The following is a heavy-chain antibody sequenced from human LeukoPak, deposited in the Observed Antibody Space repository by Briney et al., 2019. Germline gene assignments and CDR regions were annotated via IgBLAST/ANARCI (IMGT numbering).Heavy chain of an antibody. Sequence: ASVKVSCKASGYTFTGYYMHWVRQAPGQGLEWMGWINPNSGGTNYAQKFQGRVTMTRDTSISTAYMELSRLRSDDTAVYYCARVKGYFDPYYFDYWGQGTLVTASS. J-gene: IGHJ4*02. D-gene: IGHD3-9*01. CDR3: ARVKGYFDPYYFDY. CDR1: GYTFTGYY. CDR2: INPNSGGT. V-gene: IGHV1-2*02.